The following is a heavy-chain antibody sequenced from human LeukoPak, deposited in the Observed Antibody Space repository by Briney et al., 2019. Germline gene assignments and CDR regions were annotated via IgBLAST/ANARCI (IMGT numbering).Heavy chain of an antibody. Sequence: QTLSLTCAISGDSVSSNSAAWNWIRQSPSRGLEWLGRTYYRSKWYNEYAVSVKSRITINTDTSKNQFSLQLNSVTPEDTAVYYCATYAAATDAFDIWGQGTMVTVSS. CDR3: ATYAAATDAFDI. D-gene: IGHD6-13*01. CDR1: GDSVSSNSAA. CDR2: TYYRSKWYN. J-gene: IGHJ3*02. V-gene: IGHV6-1*01.